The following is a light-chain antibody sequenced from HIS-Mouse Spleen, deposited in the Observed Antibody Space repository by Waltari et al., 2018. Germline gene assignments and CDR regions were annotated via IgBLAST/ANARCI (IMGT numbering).Light chain of an antibody. V-gene: IGLV3-10*01. CDR3: YSTDSSGNHRV. J-gene: IGLJ2*01. Sequence: SYELTQPPSVSVSPGQTARITCSGDALPTQYAYWYQQKSGQAPVLVSYEDSKRPSGIPERFSGSSSGTMATLTISGAQVEDEADYYCYSTDSSGNHRVFGGGTKLTVL. CDR2: EDS. CDR1: ALPTQY.